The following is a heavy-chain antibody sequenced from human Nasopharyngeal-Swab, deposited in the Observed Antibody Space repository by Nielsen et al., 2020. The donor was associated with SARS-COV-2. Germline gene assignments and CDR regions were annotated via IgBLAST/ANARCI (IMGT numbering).Heavy chain of an antibody. J-gene: IGHJ4*02. D-gene: IGHD6-13*01. Sequence: GGSLRLSCAASGFTFSTYNMHWVRQAPGKGLERVSSISGRTTYIYYADSMKGRFTISRDNAKNSLYLQMSSLRAEDTAIYYCARGGQQPLWGQGTLVTVSS. CDR1: GFTFSTYN. CDR2: ISGRTTYI. V-gene: IGHV3-21*01. CDR3: ARGGQQPL.